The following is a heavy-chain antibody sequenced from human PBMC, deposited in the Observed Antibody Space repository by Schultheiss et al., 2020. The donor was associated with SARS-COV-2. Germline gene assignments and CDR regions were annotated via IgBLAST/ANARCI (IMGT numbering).Heavy chain of an antibody. CDR1: GFTFSSYG. V-gene: IGHV3-33*01. J-gene: IGHJ4*02. CDR3: ARDEYCSGGSCYYFDY. CDR2: IWYDGSNK. Sequence: SLKISCAASGFTFSSYGMHWVRQAPGKGLEWVAVIWYDGSNKYYADSVKGRFTISRDNSKNTLYLQMNSLRAEDTAVYYCARDEYCSGGSCYYFDYWGQGTLVTVSS. D-gene: IGHD2-15*01.